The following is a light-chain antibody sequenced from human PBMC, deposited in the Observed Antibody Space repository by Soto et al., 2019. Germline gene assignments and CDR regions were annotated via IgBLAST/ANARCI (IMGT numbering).Light chain of an antibody. CDR1: SSNIGSNT. Sequence: QSVLTQPPSASGTPGQRVTISCSGSSSNIGSNTVNWYQQLPGTAPKLLIYSNNQRPSGVPDRFSGSKSGTSASLAISGLQSEDEAVYYCAACDDSLNGFYVFGTGTKVPVL. J-gene: IGLJ1*01. CDR2: SNN. CDR3: AACDDSLNGFYV. V-gene: IGLV1-44*01.